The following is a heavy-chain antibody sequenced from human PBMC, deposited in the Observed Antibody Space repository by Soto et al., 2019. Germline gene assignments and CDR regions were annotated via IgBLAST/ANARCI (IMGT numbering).Heavy chain of an antibody. J-gene: IGHJ5*02. V-gene: IGHV4-34*01. CDR1: GGAFRGYY. CDR2: INDSGST. CDR3: ARERGRYCSGESCYPFGP. D-gene: IGHD2-15*01. Sequence: SETLSLTCAVYGGAFRGYYWSWIRQPPGKGLEWLGEINDSGSTNYNPSLKSRITISLDTSKKEISLRLSSVTAEDTAVYYCARERGRYCSGESCYPFGPWGQGALVT.